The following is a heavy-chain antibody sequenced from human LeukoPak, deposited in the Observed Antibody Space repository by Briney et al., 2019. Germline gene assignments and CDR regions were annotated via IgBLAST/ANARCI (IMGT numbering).Heavy chain of an antibody. CDR2: LFGNGAGI. CDR1: GFTFGTYA. Sequence: PGGSLRLSCVASGFTFGTYAMNWVRQAPGKGLEWLSGLFGNGAGISYADSVKGRFTISRDNFKNTLYLQMNSLRADDTAVYCCVKDREPDGRWNFDFWGQGTLVTVSS. D-gene: IGHD1-1*01. CDR3: VKDREPDGRWNFDF. J-gene: IGHJ4*02. V-gene: IGHV3-23*01.